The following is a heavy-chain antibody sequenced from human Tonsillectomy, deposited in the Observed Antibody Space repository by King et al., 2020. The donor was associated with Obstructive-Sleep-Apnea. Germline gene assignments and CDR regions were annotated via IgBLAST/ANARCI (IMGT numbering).Heavy chain of an antibody. CDR2: INHSGST. J-gene: IGHJ6*02. Sequence: VQLQQWGAGLLKPSETLSLTCAVYGGSFSGYYWSWIRQPPGKGLEWIGEINHSGSTNYNPSLKSRVTISVDTSKNQFSLKLSSVTAADTAVYYCARWSIAVAGGYTNYYGMDVWGQGTTVTVSS. D-gene: IGHD6-19*01. V-gene: IGHV4-34*01. CDR3: ARWSIAVAGGYTNYYGMDV. CDR1: GGSFSGYY.